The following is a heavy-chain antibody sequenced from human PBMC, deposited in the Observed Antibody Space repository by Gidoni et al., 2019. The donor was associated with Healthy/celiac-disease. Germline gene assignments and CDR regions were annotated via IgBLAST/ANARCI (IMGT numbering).Heavy chain of an antibody. CDR2: IFSNDEK. CDR3: ARIHYSSSSGGVYYYYGMDV. V-gene: IGHV2-26*01. Sequence: QVTLKESGPVLVKPTETLTLTCTVSGFSLSNARMRVSWIRQPPGKALEWLAHIFSNDEKSYSTSLKSRLTISKDTSKSQVDLTMTNMDPVDTATYYCARIHYSSSSGGVYYYYGMDVWGQGTTVTVSS. CDR1: GFSLSNARMR. D-gene: IGHD6-6*01. J-gene: IGHJ6*02.